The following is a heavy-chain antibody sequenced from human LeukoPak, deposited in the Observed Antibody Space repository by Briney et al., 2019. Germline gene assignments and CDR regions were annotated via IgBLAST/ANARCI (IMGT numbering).Heavy chain of an antibody. CDR2: ISGSGGST. J-gene: IGHJ4*02. D-gene: IGHD1-26*01. CDR3: AKLRGSYSFDY. V-gene: IGHV3-23*01. CDR1: GLTFTSYA. Sequence: GGSLRLSCAASGLTFTSYAMTWVRQAPGKGLEWVSHISGSGGSTYADSVKGRFTISRDNSKNTLDLEMNSLRAEDTAVYYCAKLRGSYSFDYWGQGTLVTVSS.